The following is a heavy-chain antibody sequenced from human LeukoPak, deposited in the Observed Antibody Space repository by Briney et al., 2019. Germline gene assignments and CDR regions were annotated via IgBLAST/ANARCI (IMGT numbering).Heavy chain of an antibody. CDR1: GYSISSGGNS. CDR2: IYYIGST. V-gene: IGHV4-30-4*07. Sequence: PSETLSVTCTVSGYSISSGGNSWSWIRQPPGKGLEWIGYIYYIGSTNYNPSLKSRVTISLDTSKNQFSLKLSSVTAADTAVYYCARDLVVVGGSDAFDIWGQGTMVTVSS. J-gene: IGHJ3*02. CDR3: ARDLVVVGGSDAFDI. D-gene: IGHD3-22*01.